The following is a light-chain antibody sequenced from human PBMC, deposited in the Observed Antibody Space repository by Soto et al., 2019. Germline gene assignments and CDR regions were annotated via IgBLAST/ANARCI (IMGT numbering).Light chain of an antibody. CDR3: QQYGSSHLT. J-gene: IGKJ4*01. CDR1: QSVAGSS. Sequence: EIMLTQSPGTLSLSPGDRATLSCRASQSVAGSSLAWYQQKPAQAHRLLIYAASTRATGIPARFSGRGSGTDFSLIINGLEPEDFAVYFCQQYGSSHLTFGGGTKLDIK. V-gene: IGKV3-20*01. CDR2: AAS.